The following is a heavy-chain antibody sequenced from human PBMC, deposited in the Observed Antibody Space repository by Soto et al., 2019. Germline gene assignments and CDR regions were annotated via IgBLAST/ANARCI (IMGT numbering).Heavy chain of an antibody. Sequence: QVQLVQSGAEVKKPGSSVKVSCKASGGTFSSYAISWVRQAPGQELEWMGGIIPIFGTANYAQKFQGRVTITADESTSTGYMEVSSLRSEDTAVYYCARAPFGGYYYDSSGYYYSAFDIWGQGTMVTVSS. D-gene: IGHD3-22*01. J-gene: IGHJ3*02. CDR3: ARAPFGGYYYDSSGYYYSAFDI. V-gene: IGHV1-69*01. CDR1: GGTFSSYA. CDR2: IIPIFGTA.